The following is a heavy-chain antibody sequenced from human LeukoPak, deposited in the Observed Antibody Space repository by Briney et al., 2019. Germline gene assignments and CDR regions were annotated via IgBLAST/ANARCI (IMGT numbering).Heavy chain of an antibody. CDR3: AKQLGYCSDGSCYFPY. D-gene: IGHD2-15*01. CDR1: GFTFSSSA. J-gene: IGHJ4*02. CDR2: ISNNGGYT. Sequence: GGSLRLSCAASGFTFSSSAMSWVRHAPGKGLEGVAAISNNGGYTYYADSVQGRFPIYRDNSKSTLCLQMNRLRAEDTAVYYCAKQLGYCSDGSCYFPYCGQGTLVTVSS. V-gene: IGHV3-23*01.